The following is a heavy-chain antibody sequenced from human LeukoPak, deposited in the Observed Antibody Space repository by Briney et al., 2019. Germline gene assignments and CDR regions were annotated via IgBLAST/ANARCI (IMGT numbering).Heavy chain of an antibody. J-gene: IGHJ4*02. CDR2: INPNGGST. CDR1: GYTFTTYY. V-gene: IGHV1-46*01. CDR3: ARGLYSGGDY. Sequence: ASVKVSCKASGYTFTTYYIHWVRQAPGQGLEWMGIINPNGGSTTYAQKFQGSVTMTRDTSTSTVYMELRSLRSEATAVYYCARGLYSGGDYWGQGTLVTVSS. D-gene: IGHD1-26*01.